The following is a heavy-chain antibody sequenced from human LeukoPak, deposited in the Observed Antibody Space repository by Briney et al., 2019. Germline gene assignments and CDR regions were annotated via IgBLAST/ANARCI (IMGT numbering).Heavy chain of an antibody. CDR2: FDPEDGET. CDR1: GYTLTELS. Sequence: ASVKVSCKVSGYTLTELSMHWVRQAPGKGLEWMGGFDPEDGETIYAQKFQGRVTMTEDTSTDTAYMELSSLRSEDTAVYNCASMLYSYGIDRDYWGQGTLVTVSS. CDR3: ASMLYSYGIDRDY. V-gene: IGHV1-24*01. D-gene: IGHD5-18*01. J-gene: IGHJ4*02.